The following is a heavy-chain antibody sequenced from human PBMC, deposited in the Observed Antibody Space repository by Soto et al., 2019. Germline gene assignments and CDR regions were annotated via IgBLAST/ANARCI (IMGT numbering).Heavy chain of an antibody. Sequence: ESGGGVVQPGRSLRLSCAASGFTFSSYAMHWVRQTPGKGLEWVAVISYDGSNKYYADSVKGRFTISRDNSKNTLYLQMSCLRAEDTAVYSCARGQGYSDLDLDYWGQGTLVTVSS. V-gene: IGHV3-30-3*01. CDR2: ISYDGSNK. CDR1: GFTFSSYA. D-gene: IGHD5-18*01. J-gene: IGHJ4*02. CDR3: ARGQGYSDLDLDY.